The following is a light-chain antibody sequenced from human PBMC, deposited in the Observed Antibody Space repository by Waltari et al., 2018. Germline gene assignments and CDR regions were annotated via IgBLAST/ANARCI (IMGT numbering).Light chain of an antibody. Sequence: IVMTQSPAILSVSPGEGATLSCRASQSVDTFLAWYPQIRGRAPRLPTWDASTRATGNPARFSGSGSGTEFTLTISSLQSEDFAVYYCQQYKQWPLTFGGGTRVDIK. V-gene: IGKV3-15*01. CDR3: QQYKQWPLT. J-gene: IGKJ4*01. CDR1: QSVDTF. CDR2: DAS.